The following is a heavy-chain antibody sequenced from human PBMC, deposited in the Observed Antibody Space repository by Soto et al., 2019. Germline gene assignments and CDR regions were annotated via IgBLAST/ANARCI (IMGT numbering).Heavy chain of an antibody. CDR2: IIPIFGTA. CDR1: GGTFSSYA. Sequence: SVKVSCKASGGTFSSYAISWVRQAPGQGLEWMGGIIPIFGTANYAQKFQGRVTITTDESTSTAYMELSSLRSEDTAVYYCARTSAREEDIWCSSTSCYTDYYYYGMDVWGQGTTVTVSS. J-gene: IGHJ6*02. CDR3: ARTSAREEDIWCSSTSCYTDYYYYGMDV. V-gene: IGHV1-69*05. D-gene: IGHD2-2*02.